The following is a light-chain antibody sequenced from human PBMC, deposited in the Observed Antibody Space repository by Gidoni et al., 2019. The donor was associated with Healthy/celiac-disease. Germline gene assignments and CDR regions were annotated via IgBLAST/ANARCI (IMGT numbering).Light chain of an antibody. CDR2: DAS. J-gene: IGKJ4*01. Sequence: EIVLTQSPATLSLSPGERATLSCRASQSVSSYLAWYQQKPGQAPRLLIYDASNRATGIPARFSGSGSGIDFTLTISSLEPEDFAVYYCQQRSNWPRVTFGGGTKVEIK. CDR1: QSVSSY. V-gene: IGKV3-11*01. CDR3: QQRSNWPRVT.